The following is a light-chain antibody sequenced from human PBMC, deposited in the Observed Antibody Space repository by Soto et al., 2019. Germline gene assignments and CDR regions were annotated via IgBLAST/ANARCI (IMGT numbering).Light chain of an antibody. CDR3: SSYTSSSTLLYV. Sequence: QSVLTQPASVSGSPGQSITISCTGTSSDVGGYHYVSWYQQHPGKAPKRMIYDVSNRPSGVSNRFSGSKSGNTASLTISGLQAEDEADYYCSSYTSSSTLLYVFGTGTKLTVL. V-gene: IGLV2-14*01. CDR2: DVS. CDR1: SSDVGGYHY. J-gene: IGLJ1*01.